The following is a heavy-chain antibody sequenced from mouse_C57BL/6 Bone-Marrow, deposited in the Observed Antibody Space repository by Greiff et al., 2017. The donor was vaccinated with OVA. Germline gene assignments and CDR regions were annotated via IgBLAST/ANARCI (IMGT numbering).Heavy chain of an antibody. D-gene: IGHD2-1*01. J-gene: IGHJ2*01. CDR3: TSYGNFDY. CDR2: IDPENGDT. V-gene: IGHV14-4*01. Sequence: VQLQQSGAELVRPGASVKLSCTASGFNIKDDYMHWVKQRPDQGLEWIGWIDPENGDTEYASKFQGKATITADTSSNTADLQRSSLTSEDTAVYYCTSYGNFDYWGQGTTLTVSS. CDR1: GFNIKDDY.